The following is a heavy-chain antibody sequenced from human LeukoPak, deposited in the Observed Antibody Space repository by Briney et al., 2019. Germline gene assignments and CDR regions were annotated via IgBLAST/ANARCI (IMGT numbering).Heavy chain of an antibody. CDR3: ARDVGTVAPYYDFWSGYSGYYFDY. CDR1: GYTFTSYY. J-gene: IGHJ4*02. D-gene: IGHD3-3*01. V-gene: IGHV1-46*01. CDR2: INPSGGST. Sequence: ASVKVSCKASGYTFTSYYMHWVRQAPGQGLEGMGIINPSGGSTSYAQKFQGRVTMTRDMSTSTVYMELSSLRSEDTAVYYCARDVGTVAPYYDFWSGYSGYYFDYWGQGTLVTVSS.